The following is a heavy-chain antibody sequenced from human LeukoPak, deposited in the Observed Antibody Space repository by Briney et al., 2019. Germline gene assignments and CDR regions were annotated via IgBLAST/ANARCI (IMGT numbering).Heavy chain of an antibody. J-gene: IGHJ6*03. V-gene: IGHV1-18*01. D-gene: IGHD3-9*01. CDR1: GYTFTSYG. CDR3: ATVQYALLPGYLNYMEV. Sequence: ASVKVSCKASGYTFTSYGISWVRQAPGQGLEWMGWISAYNGNTNYAQKLQGRVTMTTDTSTSTAYMELRSLRSEDTAIYYCATVQYALLPGYLNYMEVWGKGTTVTISS. CDR2: ISAYNGNT.